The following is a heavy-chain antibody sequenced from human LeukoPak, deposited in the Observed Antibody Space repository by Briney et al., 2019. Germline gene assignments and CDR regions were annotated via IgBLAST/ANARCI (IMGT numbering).Heavy chain of an antibody. CDR2: IRYDGSNK. J-gene: IGHJ6*03. V-gene: IGHV3-30*02. CDR1: GFTFSSYG. CDR3: AKGGYYTGFYYYYYMDV. D-gene: IGHD3-3*01. Sequence: GGSLRLSCAASGFTFSSYGMHWVRRAPGKGLEWVAFIRYDGSNKYYADSVKGRFTIPRDNTKNTLYLQMNSLRAEDTAVYYCAKGGYYTGFYYYYYMDVWGKGTTVTVSS.